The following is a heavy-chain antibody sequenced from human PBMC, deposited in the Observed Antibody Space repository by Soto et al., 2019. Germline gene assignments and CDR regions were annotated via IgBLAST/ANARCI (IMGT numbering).Heavy chain of an antibody. D-gene: IGHD3-3*01. CDR1: GFTFGSNW. J-gene: IGHJ4*02. CDR2: IKRDGSEK. Sequence: EVQLVESGEGLVQPGGSLRLSCAASGFTFGSNWMSWVRQAPGKGLEWVANIKRDGSEKYYVDSVKGRFTISRDNAKNTLYLQMNSLRADDTAVYYCASLEWESTGYADYWGQGTLVTVSS. V-gene: IGHV3-7*03. CDR3: ASLEWESTGYADY.